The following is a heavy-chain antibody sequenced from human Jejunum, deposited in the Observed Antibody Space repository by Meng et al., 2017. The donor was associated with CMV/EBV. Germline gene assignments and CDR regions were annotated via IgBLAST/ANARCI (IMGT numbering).Heavy chain of an antibody. V-gene: IGHV4-31*03. Sequence: CSVSGASIGSVTYYWSWIRQHPGKGLEWIGFIHSTGSTHYNPSLRSRVSISADTSNNLFSLTLTSVTAADTAIYYCARDTIRDGVDYWGQGTLVTVSS. CDR1: GASIGSVTYY. J-gene: IGHJ4*02. CDR2: IHSTGST. CDR3: ARDTIRDGVDY. D-gene: IGHD2-21*01.